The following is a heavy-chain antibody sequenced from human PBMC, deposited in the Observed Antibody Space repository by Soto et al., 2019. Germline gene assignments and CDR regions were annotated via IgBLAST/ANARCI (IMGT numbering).Heavy chain of an antibody. D-gene: IGHD6-13*01. CDR2: VSNRGST. J-gene: IGHJ4*02. CDR1: GFTFSNIA. Sequence: GSLRLSCAASGFTFSNIAMTWVRQAPGEGLEWLGEVSNRGSTYYNPSLKSRVTISVDTSKNQFSLKLTSLSVADTAVYYCARGDWLIAAAGNLVRRFDYWGQGTQVTV. V-gene: IGHV4-4*02. CDR3: ARGDWLIAAAGNLVRRFDY.